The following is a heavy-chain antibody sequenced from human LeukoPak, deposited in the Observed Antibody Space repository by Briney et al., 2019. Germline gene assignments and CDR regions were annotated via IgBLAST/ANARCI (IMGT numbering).Heavy chain of an antibody. V-gene: IGHV3-7*01. CDR1: GLTFSGYW. Sequence: GGSLRLSCGASGLTFSGYWMSWVREAPGKGLECGANINQDENVKHYVDSVKGRFTISRDNAKNSLFLQMNSLRVEDTALYYCATADDSSGSDWGQGTMVTVSS. CDR2: INQDENVK. J-gene: IGHJ4*02. CDR3: ATADDSSGSD. D-gene: IGHD3-22*01.